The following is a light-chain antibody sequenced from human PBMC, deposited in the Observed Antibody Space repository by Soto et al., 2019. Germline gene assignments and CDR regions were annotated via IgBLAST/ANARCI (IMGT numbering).Light chain of an antibody. V-gene: IGLV2-14*03. J-gene: IGLJ1*01. CDR3: SSYTTSTTYV. CDR1: SSDVAAYNY. Sequence: QSALTQPASVSGSPGQSIAISCTGTSSDVAAYNYVSWFQQHPGKAPKLMIYDVGSRPSGVSNRFSGSKSGNTASLTISGLQAEDEAEYYCSSYTTSTTYVFGTGTKLTVL. CDR2: DVG.